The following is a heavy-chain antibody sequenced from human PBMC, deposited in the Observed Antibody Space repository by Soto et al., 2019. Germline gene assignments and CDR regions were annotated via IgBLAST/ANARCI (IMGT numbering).Heavy chain of an antibody. CDR1: GYTFTTYG. CDR2: ISGYNGNT. J-gene: IGHJ1*01. V-gene: IGHV1-18*01. CDR3: GRERDGTSWSSAEYLQH. Sequence: QVQLVQSGAEVKKPGASVKVSCKASGYTFTTYGIHWVRQAPGQGLEWMGWISGYNGNTNYAQKFQGRVTMTTDTSTTTAYMDLMSLRSYDTAVDYCGRERDGTSWSSAEYLQHWGQGTRVTVSS. D-gene: IGHD6-13*01.